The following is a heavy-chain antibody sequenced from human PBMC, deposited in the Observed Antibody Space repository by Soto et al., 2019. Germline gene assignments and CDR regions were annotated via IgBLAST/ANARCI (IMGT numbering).Heavy chain of an antibody. J-gene: IGHJ6*02. CDR2: ISSSSSTI. Sequence: EVQLVESGGGLVQPGGSLRLSCAASGFTFSSYSMNWVRQAPGKGLEWVSYISSSSSTIYYADSVKGRFTISRDKVKNSLYLQMNCLRDEDTAVYYCARVKNFWSGYHYYGMDVWGQGTTVTVSS. V-gene: IGHV3-48*02. CDR1: GFTFSSYS. CDR3: ARVKNFWSGYHYYGMDV. D-gene: IGHD3-3*01.